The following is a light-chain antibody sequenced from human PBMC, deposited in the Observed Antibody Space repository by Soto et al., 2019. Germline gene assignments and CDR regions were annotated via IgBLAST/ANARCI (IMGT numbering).Light chain of an antibody. V-gene: IGKV3-20*01. J-gene: IGKJ1*01. CDR1: QSVSSNY. CDR3: QQYITAPET. Sequence: EIVLTQSPGTLSLSPGERATLSCRASQSVSSNYLAWYQQKPGQAPRLLINGASSRATGTPDRFSGSGSGTDFTLTISRLEPEDFAVYHCQQYITAPETFGQGTKVEIK. CDR2: GAS.